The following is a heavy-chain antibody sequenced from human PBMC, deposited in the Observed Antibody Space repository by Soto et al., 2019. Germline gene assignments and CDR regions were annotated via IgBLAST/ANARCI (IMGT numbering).Heavy chain of an antibody. CDR1: GFTFSSYG. CDR3: TRDPLIAVAAYDAFDI. J-gene: IGHJ3*02. D-gene: IGHD6-19*01. V-gene: IGHV3-33*01. CDR2: IWYDGSNK. Sequence: GGSLRLSCAASGFTFSSYGMHWVRQAPGKGLEWVAVIWYDGSNKYYADSVKGRYTISRDDSKNTVYLQMDSLGAEDTAVYYCTRDPLIAVAAYDAFDIWGQGTSVTVSS.